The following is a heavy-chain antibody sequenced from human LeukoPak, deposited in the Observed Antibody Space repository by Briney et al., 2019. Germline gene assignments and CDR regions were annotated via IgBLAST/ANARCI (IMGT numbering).Heavy chain of an antibody. CDR2: ISGSTSST. CDR1: GFTFSSHG. D-gene: IGHD5-24*01. J-gene: IGHJ4*02. V-gene: IGHV3-23*01. Sequence: PAGSLRLSCAASGFTFSSHGMSWVRLAPGKGLEWVSGISGSTSSTHYADSVKGRFTISRDNSKNTLYLQINSLRVEDTAVYYCAKDMRMASFEHWGRGTQVTVSS. CDR3: AKDMRMASFEH.